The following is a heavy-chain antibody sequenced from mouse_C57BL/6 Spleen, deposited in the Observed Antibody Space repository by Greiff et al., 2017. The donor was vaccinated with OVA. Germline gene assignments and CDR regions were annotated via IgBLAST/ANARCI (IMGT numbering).Heavy chain of an antibody. V-gene: IGHV10-3*01. CDR1: GFTFNTYA. J-gene: IGHJ4*01. CDR2: IRSKSSNYAT. D-gene: IGHD2-4*01. Sequence: EVKVVESGGGLVQPKGSLKLSCAASGFTFNTYAMHWVRQAPGKGLEWVARIRSKSSNYATYYADSVKDSFTISRDDSQSMLYLQMNHLKTEDTAMYYGVRARYYDYDDYAMDYWGQGTSVTVSS. CDR3: VRARYYDYDDYAMDY.